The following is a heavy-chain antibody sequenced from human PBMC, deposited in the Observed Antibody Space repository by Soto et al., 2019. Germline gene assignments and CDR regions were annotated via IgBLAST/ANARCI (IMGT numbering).Heavy chain of an antibody. J-gene: IGHJ3*02. CDR3: ARVRSLYPDLIHPFLSDFDI. CDR2: ISAYSGNT. D-gene: IGHD2-21*01. CDR1: GYTFTSYG. V-gene: IGHV1-18*01. Sequence: GASVKVSCKASGYTFTSYGISWVRQAPGQGLEWMGWISAYSGNTNYAQKLQGRVTMTTDTSTSTAYMELRSLRSDDTAVYYCARVRSLYPDLIHPFLSDFDIWGQGTMVTVSS.